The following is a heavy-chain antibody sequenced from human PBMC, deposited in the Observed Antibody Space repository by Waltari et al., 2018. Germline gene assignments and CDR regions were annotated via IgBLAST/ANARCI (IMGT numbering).Heavy chain of an antibody. CDR2: ISAYGNEK. CDR1: GFTFRNNW. D-gene: IGHD1-1*01. CDR3: ARALASQQNDY. J-gene: IGHJ4*02. V-gene: IGHV3-7*01. Sequence: EVQLVESGGDLVQPGGSLKLSCAASGFTFRNNWMSWIRQAPGKGLEWVGNISAYGNEKCHLDSVKGRFTVTRDNVKNSLYLQMNNLRAEDTAVYFCARALASQQNDYWGQGTLVTVSS.